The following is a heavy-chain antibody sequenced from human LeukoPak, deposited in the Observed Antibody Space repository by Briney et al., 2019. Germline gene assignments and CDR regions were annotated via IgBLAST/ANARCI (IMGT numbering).Heavy chain of an antibody. CDR3: ARGTDYYDSSGSDY. CDR1: GYTFTGYY. J-gene: IGHJ4*02. CDR2: INPNSGGT. D-gene: IGHD3-22*01. Sequence: ASVKVSCKASGYTFTGYYMHWVRQAPGQGLEWMGWINPNSGGTNYAQKFQGRVTMTRDTSISTAYMELSRLRSDDTAVYYCARGTDYYDSSGSDYWGQGTLVTVSS. V-gene: IGHV1-2*02.